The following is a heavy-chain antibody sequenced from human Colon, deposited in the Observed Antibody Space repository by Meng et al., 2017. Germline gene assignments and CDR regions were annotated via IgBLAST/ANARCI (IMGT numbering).Heavy chain of an antibody. Sequence: QVRPQEWGPGLVRPSETLSLTCCVSGASVSSDSHYWSWIRQSPGKGLEWIGYIYYTGNTNYNPSLASRVSMSLDTSKNHFSLHLTSVTAADTAIYYCARVNGDFDEAWFDPWGQGTLVTVSS. CDR3: ARVNGDFDEAWFDP. D-gene: IGHD4-17*01. CDR2: IYYTGNT. CDR1: GASVSSDSHY. V-gene: IGHV4-61*03. J-gene: IGHJ5*02.